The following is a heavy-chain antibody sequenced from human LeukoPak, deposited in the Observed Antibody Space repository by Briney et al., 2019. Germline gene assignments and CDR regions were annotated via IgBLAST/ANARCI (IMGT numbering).Heavy chain of an antibody. CDR3: ANLQQFDY. CDR1: GFTFSTYS. Sequence: GGSLRLSCAASGFTFSTYSMHWVRQAPGKGLEWVAFIRYDGSNKYYADSVKGRFTISRDNSKNTLYLQMNSLRAEDTAVYYCANLQQFDYWGQGTLVTVSS. J-gene: IGHJ4*02. V-gene: IGHV3-30*02. D-gene: IGHD6-13*01. CDR2: IRYDGSNK.